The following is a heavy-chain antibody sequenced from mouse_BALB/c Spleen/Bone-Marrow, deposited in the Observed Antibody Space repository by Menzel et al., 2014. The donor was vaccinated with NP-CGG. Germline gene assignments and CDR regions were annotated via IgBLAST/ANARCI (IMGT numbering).Heavy chain of an antibody. Sequence: VQLQQSGPELVKPGASVKMSCKASGYTFTSYVMHWVKQKPGQGLEWIGYINPYNDGTKYNKKFKGKATLTSDKSSSTAYMELSSLTSEDSAVYYCARGGYGNVYYAMDYWGQGTSVTVSS. V-gene: IGHV1-14*01. J-gene: IGHJ4*01. CDR2: INPYNDGT. CDR3: ARGGYGNVYYAMDY. CDR1: GYTFTSYV. D-gene: IGHD2-10*02.